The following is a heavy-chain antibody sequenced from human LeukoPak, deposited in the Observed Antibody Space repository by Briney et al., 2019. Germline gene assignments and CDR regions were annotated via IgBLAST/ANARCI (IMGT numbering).Heavy chain of an antibody. Sequence: GGSLRLSCAASGFTFSSYWMHWVRQAPGKGVVGVSRINSDGSSTSYADSVKGRFTISRDNDKNTLYLQMNSLRAEDTAVYYCARELIIVGARPYDYWGQGTLVTVSS. J-gene: IGHJ4*02. CDR3: ARELIIVGARPYDY. CDR1: GFTFSSYW. CDR2: INSDGSST. D-gene: IGHD1-26*01. V-gene: IGHV3-74*01.